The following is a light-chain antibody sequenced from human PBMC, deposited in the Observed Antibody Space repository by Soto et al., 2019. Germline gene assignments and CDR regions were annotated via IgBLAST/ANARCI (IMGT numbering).Light chain of an antibody. V-gene: IGLV1-40*01. CDR2: GDV. J-gene: IGLJ1*01. CDR3: QSYDSSLSGYV. Sequence: QSVLTQPPSVSGAPGQRVTMSCTGSNSNIGAGYDVHWYQQLPGTAPKLLIYGDVNRPSGVPDRFSGSKSGTSASLAITGLQADDEADYYCQSYDSSLSGYVFGTGTKVTVL. CDR1: NSNIGAGYD.